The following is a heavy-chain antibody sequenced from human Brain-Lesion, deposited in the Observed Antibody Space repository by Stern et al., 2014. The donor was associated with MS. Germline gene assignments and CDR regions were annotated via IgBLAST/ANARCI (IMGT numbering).Heavy chain of an antibody. Sequence: EVQLVESGGDLVQPGGSLRLTCAASGVIVSGNYMSWVRQAPGKGLEWVSVIYSGGDTKYGDSVKGRFIISRDTSKNELYLQMNSLRPEDTAVYYCARNGGWYGSGYFDNWGLGTLVTVSS. CDR3: ARNGGWYGSGYFDN. CDR1: GVIVSGNY. CDR2: IYSGGDT. V-gene: IGHV3-66*02. J-gene: IGHJ4*01. D-gene: IGHD6-19*01.